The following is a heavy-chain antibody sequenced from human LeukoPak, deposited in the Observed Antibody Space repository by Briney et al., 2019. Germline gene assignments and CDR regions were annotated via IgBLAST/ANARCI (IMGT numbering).Heavy chain of an antibody. J-gene: IGHJ4*02. CDR1: GFTFSNAW. CDR3: AKVPDYYDSSGYSGDY. D-gene: IGHD3-22*01. Sequence: GGSLRLSCAASGFTFSNAWMSWVRQAPGKGLEWVAVISYDGSNKYYADSVKGRFTISRDNSKNTLYLQMNSLRAEDTAVYYCAKVPDYYDSSGYSGDYWGQGTLVTVSS. CDR2: ISYDGSNK. V-gene: IGHV3-30*18.